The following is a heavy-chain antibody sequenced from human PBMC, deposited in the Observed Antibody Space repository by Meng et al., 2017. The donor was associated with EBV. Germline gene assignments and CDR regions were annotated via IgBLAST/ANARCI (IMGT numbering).Heavy chain of an antibody. Sequence: QVQLQESGTGLVKPSGXLSPTRTVPGASIRSYHWSWIRQTPGKGLEWIGYIYYTGRTNYNPSLKGRVIISIDTSKNQFSLRLSSVTAADTAVYYCARYDNYYDSNGHDFWGQGALVSVSS. CDR2: IYYTGRT. D-gene: IGHD3-22*01. CDR3: ARYDNYYDSNGHDF. V-gene: IGHV4-59*01. J-gene: IGHJ4*02. CDR1: GASIRSYH.